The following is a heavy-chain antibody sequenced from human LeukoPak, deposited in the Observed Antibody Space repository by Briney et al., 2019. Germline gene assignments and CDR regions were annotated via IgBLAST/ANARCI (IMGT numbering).Heavy chain of an antibody. J-gene: IGHJ6*02. Sequence: GGSLRLSCAASGFTFSTYSMKWVRQAPGKGLEWVSSISSSGDYIFYGDSLKGRFTISRDNAKNSLYLQMNSLRAEDTAVYYCAGGTAYHYGMDVWGQGTTVTVSS. CDR2: ISSSGDYI. D-gene: IGHD2-21*02. CDR1: GFTFSTYS. V-gene: IGHV3-21*01. CDR3: AGGTAYHYGMDV.